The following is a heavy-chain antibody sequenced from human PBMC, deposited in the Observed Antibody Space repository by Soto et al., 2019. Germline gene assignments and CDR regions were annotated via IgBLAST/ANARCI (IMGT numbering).Heavy chain of an antibody. CDR1: GDSVSSNSAA. CDR2: TYYRSKWYN. V-gene: IGHV6-1*01. Sequence: KQSQTLSLTCAISGDSVSSNSAAWNWIRQSPSRGLEWLGRTYYRSKWYNDYAVSVKSRITINPDTSKNQFFLQRNSVTPEDTAVYYCARDFLGYCSGGSCYSDAFDIWGQGTMVTVSS. J-gene: IGHJ3*02. D-gene: IGHD2-15*01. CDR3: ARDFLGYCSGGSCYSDAFDI.